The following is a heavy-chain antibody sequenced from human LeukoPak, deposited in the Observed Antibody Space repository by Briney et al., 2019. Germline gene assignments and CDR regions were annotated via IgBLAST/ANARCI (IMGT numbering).Heavy chain of an antibody. J-gene: IGHJ5*02. D-gene: IGHD2-2*01. V-gene: IGHV4-34*01. CDR2: INHSGST. CDR3: ARPGCSSTSCAWFDP. Sequence: SETLSLTCAVYGGSFSGYYWSWIRQPPGKGLEWMGEINHSGSTNYNPSLKSRVTISVDTSKNQFSLKLSSVTAADTAVYYCARPGCSSTSCAWFDPWGQGTLVTVSS. CDR1: GGSFSGYY.